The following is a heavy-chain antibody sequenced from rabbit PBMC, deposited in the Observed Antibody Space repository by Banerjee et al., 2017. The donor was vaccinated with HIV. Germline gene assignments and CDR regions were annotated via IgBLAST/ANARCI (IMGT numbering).Heavy chain of an antibody. Sequence: QQQLEESGGGLVKPGGTLTLTYKASGFDFSSNAMCWVRQAPGKGLELIGCIYTGGGTWYASWAKGRFTISKTSSTTVTLQMTSLTAADTATYFCAREEYVGYGYANLWGPGTLVTVS. CDR3: AREEYVGYGYANL. CDR1: GFDFSSNA. CDR2: IYTGGGT. V-gene: IGHV1S45*01. J-gene: IGHJ4*01. D-gene: IGHD6-1*01.